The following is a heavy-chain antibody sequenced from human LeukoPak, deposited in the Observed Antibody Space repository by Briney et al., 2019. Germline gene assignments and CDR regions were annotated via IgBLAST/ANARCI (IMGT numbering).Heavy chain of an antibody. CDR1: GFTFSSYA. D-gene: IGHD2-21*01. Sequence: GGSLRLSCAASGFTFSSYAMSWVRQAPGKGLEWVSTISDTGGSTHLANSVEGRFSISRDNSKNSLYLQMNSLRAEDTAVYYCAKLVWSSRKFDYWGHGTLVTVSS. CDR3: AKLVWSSRKFDY. CDR2: ISDTGGST. J-gene: IGHJ4*01. V-gene: IGHV3-23*01.